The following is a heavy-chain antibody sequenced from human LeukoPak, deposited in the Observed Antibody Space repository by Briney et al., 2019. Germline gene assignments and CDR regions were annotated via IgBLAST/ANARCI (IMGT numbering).Heavy chain of an antibody. CDR1: GGSISSSSYY. Sequence: PSETLSLTCTVSGGSISSSSYYWGWIRQPPGKGLEWIGSIYYSGSTYYNPSLKSRVTISVDTSKNQFSLKLSSVTAADTAVYYCARSSFPGSHFDHWGQGTLVTVSS. CDR2: IYYSGST. V-gene: IGHV4-39*01. CDR3: ARSSFPGSHFDH. J-gene: IGHJ4*02.